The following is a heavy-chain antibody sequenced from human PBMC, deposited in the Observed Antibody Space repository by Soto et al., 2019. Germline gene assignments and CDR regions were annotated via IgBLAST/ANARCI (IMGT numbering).Heavy chain of an antibody. Sequence: QVQLVQSGAEVKKPGASVKVSCKASGYTFTSYGISWVRQAPGQGLEWMGWISVYNGNTNYAQKLQGRVTMTTDTSTITAYIELRSVRSDDTAVYYCASGWFGEFVYYFDYWGQGTLVTVSS. CDR3: ASGWFGEFVYYFDY. CDR2: ISVYNGNT. J-gene: IGHJ4*02. CDR1: GYTFTSYG. D-gene: IGHD3-10*01. V-gene: IGHV1-18*01.